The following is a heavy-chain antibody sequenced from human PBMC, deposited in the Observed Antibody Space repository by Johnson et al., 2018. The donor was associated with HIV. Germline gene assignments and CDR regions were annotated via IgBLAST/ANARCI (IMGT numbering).Heavy chain of an antibody. CDR2: IYSGGST. D-gene: IGHD1-26*01. CDR3: AREWDPRTPDAFDI. J-gene: IGHJ3*02. CDR1: GFTFRNHD. Sequence: MQLVESGGGLVQPGGPLRLSCAASGFTFRNHDMHWVRQAPGKGLEWVSIIYSGGSTYYADSVKGRFTISRDSSKNTVYLQMNSLRAEDTAVYYCAREWDPRTPDAFDIWGQGTMVTVSS. V-gene: IGHV3-66*01.